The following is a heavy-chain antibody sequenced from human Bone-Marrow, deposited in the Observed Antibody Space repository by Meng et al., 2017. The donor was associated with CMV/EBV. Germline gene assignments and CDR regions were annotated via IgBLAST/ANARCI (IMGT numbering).Heavy chain of an antibody. D-gene: IGHD5-18*01. V-gene: IGHV3-30*02. CDR3: ASKRGYSYGFGY. Sequence: GESLKISCAASGFTFSSYGMHWVRQAPGKGLEWVAFIRYDGSNKYYADSVKGRFTISRDNAKNSLYLQMNSLRAEDTAVYYCASKRGYSYGFGYWGQGTLVTVSS. J-gene: IGHJ4*02. CDR2: IRYDGSNK. CDR1: GFTFSSYG.